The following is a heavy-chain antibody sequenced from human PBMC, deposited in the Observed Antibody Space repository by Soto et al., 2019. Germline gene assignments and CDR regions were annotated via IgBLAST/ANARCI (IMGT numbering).Heavy chain of an antibody. D-gene: IGHD3-10*02. V-gene: IGHV1-46*01. Sequence: ASVKVSCKASGYSLTVYYMHWVRRAPGQGLEWMGITNPRDGSTNYAQKFQGRVTMTSDTSTSTVYMEMISLRSDDTAMYYCARSYVTSRPIDFWGQGTLVTVSS. CDR3: ARSYVTSRPIDF. CDR2: TNPRDGST. CDR1: GYSLTVYY. J-gene: IGHJ4*02.